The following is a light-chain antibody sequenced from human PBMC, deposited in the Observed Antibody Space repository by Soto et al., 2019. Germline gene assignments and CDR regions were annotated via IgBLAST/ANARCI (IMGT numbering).Light chain of an antibody. J-gene: IGLJ2*01. V-gene: IGLV2-23*01. CDR2: AAN. Sequence: QSALTQPASVSGSPGQSITISCTGTSSDVGTYNLVSWYQQHPGKAPKLMIYAANKRPSGVSSRFSASKSGNTASLTISGLQAEDEADYYCCSYAGDTTLLFGGGTKVTVL. CDR1: SSDVGTYNL. CDR3: CSYAGDTTLL.